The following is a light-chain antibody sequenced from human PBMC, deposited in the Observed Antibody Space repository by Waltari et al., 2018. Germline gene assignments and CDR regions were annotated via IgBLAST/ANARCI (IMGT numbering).Light chain of an antibody. V-gene: IGKV1-39*01. CDR3: QQSYSTPYT. Sequence: DIQVTQSPSSLSASVGDRVTITYRASQSISSYLNWYQQKPGKAPKLLIFAASSLESGVPSRFSGSGSGTDFTLTISSLQPEDFVTYYCQQSYSTPYTFGQGTKLEIE. J-gene: IGKJ2*01. CDR2: AAS. CDR1: QSISSY.